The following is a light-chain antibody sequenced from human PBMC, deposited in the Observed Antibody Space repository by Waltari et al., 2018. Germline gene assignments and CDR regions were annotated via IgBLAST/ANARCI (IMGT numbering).Light chain of an antibody. CDR3: QEYDSLPIP. Sequence: DIQMTQSPSTLPASVGDRVTITCRASQFVKNNLAWFQQKPRKAPKVLIHKASRLESGAASRFSGSGFGTELILSISSLQPDDFATYDCQEYDSLPIPFDGGTKVEIK. J-gene: IGKJ4*01. CDR2: KAS. V-gene: IGKV1-5*03. CDR1: QFVKNN.